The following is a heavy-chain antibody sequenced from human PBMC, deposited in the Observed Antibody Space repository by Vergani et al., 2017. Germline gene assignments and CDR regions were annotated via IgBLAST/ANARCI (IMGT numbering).Heavy chain of an antibody. CDR1: GYTFTGYY. J-gene: IGHJ6*02. V-gene: IGHV1-2*04. CDR3: ARARPYGSGSYYNYYYYYGMDV. CDR2: INPNSGGT. Sequence: QVQLVQSGAEVKKPGASVKVSCKASGYTFTGYYMHWVRQAPGXGLEWMGWINPNSGGTNYAQKFQGWVTMTRDTSISTAYMELSRLRSDDTAVYYCARARPYGSGSYYNYYYYYGMDVWGQGTTVTVSS. D-gene: IGHD3-10*01.